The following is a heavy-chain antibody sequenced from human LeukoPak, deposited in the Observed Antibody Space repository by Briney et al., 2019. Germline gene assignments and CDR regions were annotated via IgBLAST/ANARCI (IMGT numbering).Heavy chain of an antibody. CDR1: GVTVGNNY. D-gene: IGHD6-6*01. J-gene: IGHJ4*02. CDR3: ARDPPAVAANTYG. Sequence: GGSLGLSCAVSGVTVGNNYMNWVRQAPGKGLEWVSLIYSGGGTHYADSVKGRFTISRDNSKNTLYLQMNILRVDDTAVYYCARDPPAVAANTYGWGQGTLVTVSS. CDR2: IYSGGGT. V-gene: IGHV3-66*01.